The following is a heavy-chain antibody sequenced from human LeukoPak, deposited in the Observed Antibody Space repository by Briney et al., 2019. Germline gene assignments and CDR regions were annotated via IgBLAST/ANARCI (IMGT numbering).Heavy chain of an antibody. CDR2: IYYSGST. D-gene: IGHD4-17*01. Sequence: SETLSLTCTVSGGSISSSSYYWGWIRQPPGKGLEWIGSIYYSGSTYYNPSLKSRVTISVDTSKNQFSLKLSSVTAADTAVYYCARADYGSYFDYWGQGTLVTVSS. CDR1: GGSISSSSYY. J-gene: IGHJ4*02. CDR3: ARADYGSYFDY. V-gene: IGHV4-39*07.